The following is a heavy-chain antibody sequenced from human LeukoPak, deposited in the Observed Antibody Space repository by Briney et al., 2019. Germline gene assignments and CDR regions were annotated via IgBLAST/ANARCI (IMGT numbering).Heavy chain of an antibody. CDR2: IDPSDSYT. Sequence: GESLKISCKGSGYSFTSYGISWVRQMPGKGLEWMGRIDPSDSYTNYSPSFQGHVTISADKSISTAYLQWSSLKASDTAMYYCARQGSLGYCSGGSCSRSDYWGQGTLVTVSS. D-gene: IGHD2-15*01. J-gene: IGHJ4*02. CDR1: GYSFTSYG. CDR3: ARQGSLGYCSGGSCSRSDY. V-gene: IGHV5-10-1*01.